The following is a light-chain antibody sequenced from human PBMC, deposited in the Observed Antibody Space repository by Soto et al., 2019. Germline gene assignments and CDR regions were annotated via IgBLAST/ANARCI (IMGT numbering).Light chain of an antibody. V-gene: IGKV3-15*01. J-gene: IGKJ1*01. CDR2: GAS. CDR1: QSVSSS. CDR3: QQYNNLPRT. Sequence: EIVMTQSPSTLSVPPGERATLSCRASQSVSSSLAWYQQKPGQAPRLLIYGASTRATGIPARFSGSGSGTEFTLTINSLQSEDFAVYYCQQYNNLPRTFGQGTKVDI.